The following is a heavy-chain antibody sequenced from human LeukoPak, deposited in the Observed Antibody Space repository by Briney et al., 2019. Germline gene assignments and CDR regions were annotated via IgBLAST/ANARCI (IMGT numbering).Heavy chain of an antibody. Sequence: PSETLSLTYTVSGGSISSYYWSWIRQPPGKGLEWIGYIYYSGSTNYNPSLKSRVTISVDTSKNQFSLKLSSVTAADTAVYYCARVLVYYYDSSGYFDYWGQGTLVTVSS. CDR2: IYYSGST. CDR3: ARVLVYYYDSSGYFDY. CDR1: GGSISSYY. D-gene: IGHD3-22*01. V-gene: IGHV4-59*01. J-gene: IGHJ4*02.